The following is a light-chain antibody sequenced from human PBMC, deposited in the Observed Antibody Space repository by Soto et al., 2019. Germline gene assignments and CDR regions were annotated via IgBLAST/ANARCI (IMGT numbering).Light chain of an antibody. CDR2: FAS. J-gene: IGKJ1*01. Sequence: EILMTQSPATLSVSPGERATLSCRASLSIGSNLAWYQQKPGQAPRHLIYFASIRATGIPARFSGSGSGTEFTLTISSLQSEDFAVYYCQQYNVWPRTFGQGTKVDIK. CDR3: QQYNVWPRT. CDR1: LSIGSN. V-gene: IGKV3-15*01.